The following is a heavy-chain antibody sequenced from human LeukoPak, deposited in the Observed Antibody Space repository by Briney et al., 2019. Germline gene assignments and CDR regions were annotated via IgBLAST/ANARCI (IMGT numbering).Heavy chain of an antibody. CDR2: LYSGGGA. D-gene: IGHD3-9*01. V-gene: IGHV3-66*01. CDR3: ARGKTSDDIIEDAFDI. Sequence: GGSLRLSCAASGFSVNTNYMTWDRQAPGKGLEWVSVLYSGGGAYYADSVKDRFTISRDYSQNTLLLQMNSLRAEDTALYYCARGKTSDDIIEDAFDIWGQGTMVAVSS. J-gene: IGHJ3*02. CDR1: GFSVNTNY.